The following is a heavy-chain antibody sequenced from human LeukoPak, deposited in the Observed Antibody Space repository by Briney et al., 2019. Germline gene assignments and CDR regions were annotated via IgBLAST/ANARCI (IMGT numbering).Heavy chain of an antibody. CDR3: ARGPATYYHDSSGPPFDY. J-gene: IGHJ4*02. CDR2: IYSSGST. V-gene: IGHV4-59*01. Sequence: SETLSLTCIVSSGAISGFYRTWIRQLPGKGLEWIGYIYSSGSTNYNLSLKSRVTMSIDTSKKQFSLTVSSVTAADTAFYYCARGPATYYHDSSGPPFDYWGQGTLVTVSS. D-gene: IGHD3-22*01. CDR1: SGAISGFY.